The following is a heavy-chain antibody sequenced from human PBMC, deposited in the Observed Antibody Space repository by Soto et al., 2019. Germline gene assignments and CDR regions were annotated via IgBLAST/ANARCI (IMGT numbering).Heavy chain of an antibody. CDR2: ISYDGSNK. J-gene: IGHJ4*02. D-gene: IGHD6-6*01. CDR1: GFTFSSYG. Sequence: GGSLRLSCAASGFTFSSYGMHWVRQAPGKGLEWVAVISYDGSNKYYADSVKGRFTISRDNSKNTLYLQMNSLRAEDTAVYYCAKEGAARPPITPEPFDYWGQGTLVTVSS. V-gene: IGHV3-30*18. CDR3: AKEGAARPPITPEPFDY.